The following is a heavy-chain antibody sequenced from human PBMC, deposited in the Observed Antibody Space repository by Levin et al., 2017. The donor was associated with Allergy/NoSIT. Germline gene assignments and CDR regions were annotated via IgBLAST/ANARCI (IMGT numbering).Heavy chain of an antibody. V-gene: IGHV3-23*01. D-gene: IGHD6-13*01. CDR1: GFTFSSYA. CDR2: ISGSGGST. J-gene: IGHJ5*02. Sequence: AGGSLRLSCAASGFTFSSYAMSWVRQAPGKGLEWVSAISGSGGSTYYADSVKGRFTISRDNSKNTLYLQMNSLRAEDTAVYYCAKDSSSYTRPLPNWFDPWGQGTLVTVSS. CDR3: AKDSSSYTRPLPNWFDP.